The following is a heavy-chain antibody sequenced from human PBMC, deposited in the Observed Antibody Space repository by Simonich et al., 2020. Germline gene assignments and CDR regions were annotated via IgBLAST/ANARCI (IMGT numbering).Heavy chain of an antibody. V-gene: IGHV1-2*02. J-gene: IGHJ4*02. CDR3: ARDPGAELTGDY. D-gene: IGHD7-27*01. CDR1: GFTFTGYY. Sequence: QVQLVQSGAEVKKPGASVKVSCKASGFTFTGYYMHWVRQAPGQGLEGRVWINTNSGGTNYAQKFQGRVTMTRDTSISTAYMELSRLRSDDTAVYYCARDPGAELTGDYWGQGTLVTVSS. CDR2: INTNSGGT.